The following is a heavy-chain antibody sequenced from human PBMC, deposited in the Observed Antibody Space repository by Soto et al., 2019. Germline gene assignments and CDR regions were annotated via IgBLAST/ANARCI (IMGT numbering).Heavy chain of an antibody. CDR3: ARRREGTGRTLDY. J-gene: IGHJ4*02. CDR2: IDQDGSGK. V-gene: IGHV3-7*05. CDR1: GFTFRAYW. Sequence: EVHLVEPGGGLVQRGGSLRLSCAASGFTFRAYWMSWVRQAPGKGLEWVANIDQDGSGKYYVDSVRGRFTISRDNAHNSLYLQTNSLRDEDTAVYFCARRREGTGRTLDYWGQGTLVTVSS. D-gene: IGHD1-1*01.